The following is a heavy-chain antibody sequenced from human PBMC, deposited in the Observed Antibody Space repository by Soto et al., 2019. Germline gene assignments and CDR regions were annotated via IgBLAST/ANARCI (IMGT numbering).Heavy chain of an antibody. CDR1: GYTFTSYG. V-gene: IGHV1-18*01. J-gene: IGHJ6*02. Sequence: QVQLVQSGAEVKKPGASVKVSCKASGYTFTSYGISWVRQAPGQGLEWMGWISAYNGNKNYAQKLQGRVTRTTDTSTSTAYMELRSLRSDDTAVYYCARVPHEYSGYGYYYYGMDVWGQGTTVTVSS. D-gene: IGHD5-12*01. CDR2: ISAYNGNK. CDR3: ARVPHEYSGYGYYYYGMDV.